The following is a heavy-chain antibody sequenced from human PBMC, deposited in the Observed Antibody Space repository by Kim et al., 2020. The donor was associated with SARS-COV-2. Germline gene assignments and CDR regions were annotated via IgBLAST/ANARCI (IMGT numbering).Heavy chain of an antibody. D-gene: IGHD6-13*01. CDR2: ST. CDR3: AKGFSSWRDS. V-gene: IGHV3-23*05. J-gene: IGHJ4*02. Sequence: STNYGDTVKGRLTITSDNSKDKVYLQMNSLSAEDTAVYYCAKGFSSWRDSWGQGTLVTVSS.